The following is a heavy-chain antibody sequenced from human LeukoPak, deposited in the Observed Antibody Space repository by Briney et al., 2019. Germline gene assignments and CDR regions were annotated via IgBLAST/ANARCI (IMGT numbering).Heavy chain of an antibody. J-gene: IGHJ4*02. CDR2: ISAYNGNT. Sequence: ASVKVSCKASGYTFTSYGISWVRQAPGQGLEWMGWISAYNGNTNYAQKLQGRVTMTTDTSTSTAYMELRSLRSDDTVVYYCARTSMATIKQHFDYWGQGTLVTVSS. D-gene: IGHD5-24*01. CDR3: ARTSMATIKQHFDY. V-gene: IGHV1-18*01. CDR1: GYTFTSYG.